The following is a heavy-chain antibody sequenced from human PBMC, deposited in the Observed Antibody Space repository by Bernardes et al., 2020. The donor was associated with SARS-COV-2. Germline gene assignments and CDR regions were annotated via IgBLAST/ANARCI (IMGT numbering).Heavy chain of an antibody. V-gene: IGHV3-33*01. CDR2: IWYDGSKQ. Sequence: GGSLRLSCAASGFTFGTFGMHWVRQAPGKGLEWLAVIWYDGSKQYYADSVKGRFTISRDNSKNTVYLQMNSLRAEDTAVYYCARDKWGQYCSSISCAHFDYWGQGTLVTASS. D-gene: IGHD2-2*01. J-gene: IGHJ4*02. CDR3: ARDKWGQYCSSISCAHFDY. CDR1: GFTFGTFG.